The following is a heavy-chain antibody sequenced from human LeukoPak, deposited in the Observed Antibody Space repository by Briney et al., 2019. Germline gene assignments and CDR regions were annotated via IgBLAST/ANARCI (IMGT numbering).Heavy chain of an antibody. Sequence: ASVKVSCKASGYTFTSYDINWVRQATGQGLEWMGWMNPNSGNTGYAQKFQGRVTITRNTSISTAYMELSSLRSEDTAVYYCARGSALRLLEWLLEPGYYYYYMDVWGKGTTVTVSS. CDR2: MNPNSGNT. J-gene: IGHJ6*03. V-gene: IGHV1-8*03. CDR1: GYTFTSYD. CDR3: ARGSALRLLEWLLEPGYYYYYMDV. D-gene: IGHD3-3*01.